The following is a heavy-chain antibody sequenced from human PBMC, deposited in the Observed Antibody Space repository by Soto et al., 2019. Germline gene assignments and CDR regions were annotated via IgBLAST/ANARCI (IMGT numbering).Heavy chain of an antibody. CDR2: INHSGST. D-gene: IGHD6-25*01. CDR1: GGSFSGYY. J-gene: IGHJ4*02. CDR3: ARRRSIAADDY. Sequence: SETLSLTCAVYGGSFSGYYWSWIRQPPGKGLEWIGEINHSGSTNYNPSLKSRVTISVDTSKNQFSLKLSSVTAADTAVYYCARRRSIAADDYWGQGTLVTVSS. V-gene: IGHV4-34*01.